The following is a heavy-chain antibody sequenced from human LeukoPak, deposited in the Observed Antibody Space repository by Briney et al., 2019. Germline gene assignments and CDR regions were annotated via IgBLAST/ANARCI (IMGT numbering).Heavy chain of an antibody. J-gene: IGHJ1*01. CDR1: GGSISSYY. V-gene: IGHV4-59*01. Sequence: PSETLSLTCTVSGGSISSYYWSWIRQPPGKGLEWIGYIYYSGSTNYNPSLKSRVTISVDTSKNQFSLKLSSVTAADTAVYYCARHASVTRPAYFQRWGQGTLVTVSS. CDR3: ARHASVTRPAYFQR. CDR2: IYYSGST. D-gene: IGHD6-6*01.